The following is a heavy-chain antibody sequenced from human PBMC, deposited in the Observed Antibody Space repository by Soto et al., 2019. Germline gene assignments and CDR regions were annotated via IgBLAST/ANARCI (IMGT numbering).Heavy chain of an antibody. D-gene: IGHD2-2*01. J-gene: IGHJ4*02. CDR3: ARGYCSIASCPLAF. Sequence: HVQLVQSGDEVMKPGASVKVSCKASGYIFSSFGISWVRQVPGQGLEWMGWINTYNGDTNYAQKFQGRVTMTTDTSTSTDEMELRSMRSDDTAVYYCARGYCSIASCPLAFWAQGTLVTVPS. CDR1: GYIFSSFG. V-gene: IGHV1-18*01. CDR2: INTYNGDT.